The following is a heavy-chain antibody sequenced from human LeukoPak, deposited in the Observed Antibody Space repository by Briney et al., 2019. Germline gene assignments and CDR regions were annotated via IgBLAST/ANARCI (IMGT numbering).Heavy chain of an antibody. J-gene: IGHJ4*02. V-gene: IGHV3-64D*08. D-gene: IGHD1-26*01. CDR3: VKDRSGTFSFDY. CDR2: ISDGGNT. Sequence: PGGSLRLSCAASGFTFSSYAMHWVRQAPGKGLEYVSTISDGGNTYYADSVKGRFTISRDNSENTLYLQMSSLRAEDTAVYYCVKDRSGTFSFDYWGQGTLVTVSS. CDR1: GFTFSSYA.